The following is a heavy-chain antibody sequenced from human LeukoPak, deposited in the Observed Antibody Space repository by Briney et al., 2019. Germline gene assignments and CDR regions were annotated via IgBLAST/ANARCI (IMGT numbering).Heavy chain of an antibody. Sequence: GASVKVSCKASGGTFSSYAISWVRQAPGQGLEWMGGIIPIFGTANYAQKFQGRVTITADKSTSTAYMELRSLRSEDTAVYYCARVGRKAVAGEGWFDPWGQGTLVTVSS. V-gene: IGHV1-69*06. CDR1: GGTFSSYA. D-gene: IGHD6-19*01. CDR2: IIPIFGTA. CDR3: ARVGRKAVAGEGWFDP. J-gene: IGHJ5*02.